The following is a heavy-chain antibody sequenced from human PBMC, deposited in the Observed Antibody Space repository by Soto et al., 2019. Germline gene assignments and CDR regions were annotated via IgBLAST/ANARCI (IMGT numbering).Heavy chain of an antibody. CDR2: IYYSGST. J-gene: IGHJ5*02. CDR3: ARRVYLGPFDP. CDR1: GGSISSYY. V-gene: IGHV4-59*01. Sequence: QVQLQESGPGLVKPSETLSLTCTVSGGSISSYYRSWIRQPPGKGLEWIGYIYYSGSTNYNPSLKSRVTISVDTSKNQFSLKLSSVTAADTAVYYCARRVYLGPFDPWGQGTLVTVSS. D-gene: IGHD6-6*01.